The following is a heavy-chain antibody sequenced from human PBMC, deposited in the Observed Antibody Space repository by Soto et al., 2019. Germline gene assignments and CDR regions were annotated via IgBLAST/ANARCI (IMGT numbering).Heavy chain of an antibody. CDR2: ISSSGSTI. CDR3: ARDSAQAIFQPWNYYYGMDV. J-gene: IGHJ6*02. Sequence: PGGSLRLSCAASGFTFSSYEMNWVRQAPGKGLEWVSYISSSGSTIYYADSVKGRFTISRDNAKNSLYLQMNSLRAEDTAVYYCARDSAQAIFQPWNYYYGMDVWGQGTTVTVSS. D-gene: IGHD3-3*01. V-gene: IGHV3-48*03. CDR1: GFTFSSYE.